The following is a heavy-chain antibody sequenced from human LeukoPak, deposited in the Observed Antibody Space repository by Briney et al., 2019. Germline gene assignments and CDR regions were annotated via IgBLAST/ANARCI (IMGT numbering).Heavy chain of an antibody. CDR3: ASGRYSSGYYYRDY. D-gene: IGHD3-22*01. J-gene: IGHJ4*02. CDR2: INHSGST. CDR1: GGSFSGYY. V-gene: IGHV4-34*01. Sequence: PSETLSLTCAVYGGSFSGYYWSWTRQPPGKGLEWIGEINHSGSTNYNPSLKSRVTISVDTSKNQFSLKLSSVAAADTAVYYCASGRYSSGYYYRDYWGQGTLVTVSS.